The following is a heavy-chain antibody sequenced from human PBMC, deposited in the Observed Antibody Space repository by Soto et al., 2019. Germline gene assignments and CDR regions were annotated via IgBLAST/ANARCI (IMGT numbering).Heavy chain of an antibody. CDR3: VRVGVGIGDHFDS. J-gene: IGHJ4*02. D-gene: IGHD1-26*01. V-gene: IGHV4-59*12. CDR1: NGSISGFY. Sequence: SETLSLTCSVSNGSISGFYWTWIRQPPGKILEWIGYIHYSGRTDYNPSLTSRATMSVDTSKNQFSLNLKSITAADTAVYYCVRVGVGIGDHFDSWGRGTLVTVSS. CDR2: IHYSGRT.